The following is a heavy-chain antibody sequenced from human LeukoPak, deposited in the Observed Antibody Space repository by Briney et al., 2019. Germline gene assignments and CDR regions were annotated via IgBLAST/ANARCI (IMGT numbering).Heavy chain of an antibody. Sequence: ASVKVSCKASGYTFTSYDINWVRQATGHGLEWMGWMNPNSGNTGYAQKFQGRVTMTRNTSISTAYMELSSLRSEDTAVYYCARGHFDRYYYYMDVWGKGTTVTVSS. J-gene: IGHJ6*03. CDR3: ARGHFDRYYYYMDV. CDR1: GYTFTSYD. D-gene: IGHD3-9*01. CDR2: MNPNSGNT. V-gene: IGHV1-8*01.